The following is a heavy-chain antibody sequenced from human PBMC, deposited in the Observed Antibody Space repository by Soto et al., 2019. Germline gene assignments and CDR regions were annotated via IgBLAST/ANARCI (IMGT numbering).Heavy chain of an antibody. CDR3: AHTHYGNYFDY. D-gene: IGHD4-17*01. J-gene: IGHJ4*02. CDR1: GFSISTAGVA. CDR2: IYWDDDK. Sequence: QITLKESGPTLVKPTQTLTLTCTFSGFSISTAGVAVGWIRQPPGKALDWLALIYWDDDKRYSPSLKSRLTNTKDTSKNQVVLTLTNMDPVDTATYYCAHTHYGNYFDYWGQGTLVTVSP. V-gene: IGHV2-5*02.